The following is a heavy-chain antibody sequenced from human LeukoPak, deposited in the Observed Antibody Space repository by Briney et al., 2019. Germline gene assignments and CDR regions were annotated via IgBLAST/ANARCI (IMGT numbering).Heavy chain of an antibody. V-gene: IGHV3-74*01. D-gene: IGHD1-14*01. CDR1: GFTFGNSW. CDR2: INADGSTA. J-gene: IGHJ3*01. Sequence: GGSLRLSCAESGFTFGNSWVHWVRQAPGKGLVWVSLINADGSTATYADSVKGRFTISRDNARNTLSLQMNSLTIEDTAVYHCVVVVEPPDSDGFDVWGQGTMITVSS. CDR3: VVVVEPPDSDGFDV.